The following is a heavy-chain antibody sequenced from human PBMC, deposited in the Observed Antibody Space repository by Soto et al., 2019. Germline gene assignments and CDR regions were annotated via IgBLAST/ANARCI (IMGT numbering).Heavy chain of an antibody. D-gene: IGHD5-18*01. CDR3: ASRGYSYGHRQKLDD. Sequence: SVKVSCKASGGTFSSYAISLVRQAPGQGLEWMGGIIPIFGTANYAQKLQGRVTITADESTSTAYMELSSLRSEDTAVYYCASRGYSYGHRQKLDDWGQGTLVTVSS. CDR1: GGTFSSYA. J-gene: IGHJ4*02. CDR2: IIPIFGTA. V-gene: IGHV1-69*13.